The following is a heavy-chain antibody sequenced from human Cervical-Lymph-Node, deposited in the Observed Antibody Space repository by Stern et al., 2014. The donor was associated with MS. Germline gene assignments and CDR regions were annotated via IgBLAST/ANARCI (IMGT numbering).Heavy chain of an antibody. CDR3: ATSPYTSHNYFDN. CDR1: GDSISGGTYY. J-gene: IGHJ4*02. D-gene: IGHD1-14*01. CDR2: IYYSGST. V-gene: IGHV4-31*03. Sequence: VQLEESGPGLVKPSQTLSLTCSVSGDSISGGTYYWSWVRHYPGKGLEWIGYIYYSGSTYYNLSLKSRITISLDPSKNQFSLKLSSVTAADAAVYYCATSPYTSHNYFDNWGQGILVTVSS.